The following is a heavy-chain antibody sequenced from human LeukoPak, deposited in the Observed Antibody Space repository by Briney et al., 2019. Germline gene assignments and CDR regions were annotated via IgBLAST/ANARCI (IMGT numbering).Heavy chain of an antibody. CDR1: GYTFTGYY. J-gene: IGHJ5*02. D-gene: IGHD3-22*01. Sequence: ASVKVSCKASGYTFTGYYMHWVRQAPGQGLEWMGWINPNSGGTNYAQKFQGRVTMTRDTSISTAYMELSRLRSDDTAVYYCATDYYYDSSGYGFDPWGQGTLVTVSS. CDR3: ATDYYYDSSGYGFDP. CDR2: INPNSGGT. V-gene: IGHV1-2*02.